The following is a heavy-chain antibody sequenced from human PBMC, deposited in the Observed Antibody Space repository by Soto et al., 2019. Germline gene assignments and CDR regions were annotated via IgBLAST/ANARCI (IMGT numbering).Heavy chain of an antibody. V-gene: IGHV3-53*01. CDR2: IYTDGRT. CDR3: ARGVTVGVTGPDY. CDR1: GFTVSSRY. J-gene: IGHJ4*02. D-gene: IGHD1-20*01. Sequence: EVQLVESGGGLIQPGGSLRLSCAASGFTVSSRYMSWVRQAPGKGLEWVSVIYTDGRTFYADSVKGRFTISRDNSKNTLYLQMDSLRAADTAVYYCARGVTVGVTGPDYWGQGKLVTVSS.